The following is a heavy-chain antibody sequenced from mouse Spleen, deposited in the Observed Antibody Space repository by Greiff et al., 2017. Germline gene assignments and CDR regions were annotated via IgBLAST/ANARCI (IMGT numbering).Heavy chain of an antibody. D-gene: IGHD2-1*01. J-gene: IGHJ4*01. CDR1: GFTFSDFY. V-gene: IGHV7-1*01. CDR3: ARVYYGNYRGYYYAMDY. CDR2: SRNKANDYTT. Sequence: EVKVVESGGGLVQSGRSLRLSCATSGFTFSDFYMEWVRQAPGKGLEWIAASRNKANDYTTEYSASVKGRFIVSRDTSQSILYLQMNALRAEDTAIYYCARVYYGNYRGYYYAMDYWGQGTSVTVSS.